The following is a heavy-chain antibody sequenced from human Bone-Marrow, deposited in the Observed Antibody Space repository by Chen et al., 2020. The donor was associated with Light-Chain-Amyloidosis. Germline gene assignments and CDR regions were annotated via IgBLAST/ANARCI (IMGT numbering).Heavy chain of an antibody. D-gene: IGHD3-16*01. CDR3: VGDVRVDVMSSPEYGLDV. Sequence: QLQESGPGLIESSETLTPLCNVSGGSIRGRIRNWILPSPEKGLEWLRYVLYTGFTSSNPAYKGRLAMSVDKSSNQVSLKMISMSAAGTAVYFCVGDVRVDVMSSPEYGLDVWGRGTSVAVS. CDR1: GGSIRGRI. V-gene: IGHV4-59*11. J-gene: IGHJ6*02. CDR2: VLYTGFT.